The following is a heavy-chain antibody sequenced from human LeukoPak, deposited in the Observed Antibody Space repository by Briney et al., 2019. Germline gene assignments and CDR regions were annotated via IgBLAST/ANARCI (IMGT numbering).Heavy chain of an antibody. V-gene: IGHV4-4*09. CDR1: GGSISSYY. Sequence: SETLSLTCTVSGGSISSYYWSWIRQPPGKGLEWIGYIYTSGSTNYNPSLKSRVTISVDTSKNQFSLKLTSVTAAETAVYYCARSATVTTGYFDYWGQGALVTVSS. D-gene: IGHD4-17*01. CDR3: ARSATVTTGYFDY. CDR2: IYTSGST. J-gene: IGHJ4*02.